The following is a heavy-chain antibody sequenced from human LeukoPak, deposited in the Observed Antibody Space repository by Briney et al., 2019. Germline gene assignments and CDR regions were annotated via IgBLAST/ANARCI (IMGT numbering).Heavy chain of an antibody. D-gene: IGHD4-23*01. CDR1: GFTFSDHY. J-gene: IGHJ4*02. CDR3: ARGDYGGDYFDY. CDR2: ISSGSTCT. V-gene: IGHV3-11*05. Sequence: GGSLRLSCEVSGFTFSDHYMSWIRQAPGKRLEWVSYISSGSTCTNYADSVEGRFTISRDNAKNSLYLQMNSLRAEDTAVYYCARGDYGGDYFDYWGQGTLVTVSS.